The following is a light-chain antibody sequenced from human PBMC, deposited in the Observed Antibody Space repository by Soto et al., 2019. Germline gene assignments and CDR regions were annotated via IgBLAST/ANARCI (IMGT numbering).Light chain of an antibody. CDR2: DSS. J-gene: IGKJ4*01. V-gene: IGKV3-11*01. CDR1: QNIGKN. Sequence: EIVLTQSPATLSLSPGERAILSCRASQNIGKNLGWYRQKPGQAPTLLIYDSSYRATGVPARFSGSGSGTAFTLTINRLEPEDFAVYYCQHRDDWPPGATFGGGTTVEI. CDR3: QHRDDWPPGAT.